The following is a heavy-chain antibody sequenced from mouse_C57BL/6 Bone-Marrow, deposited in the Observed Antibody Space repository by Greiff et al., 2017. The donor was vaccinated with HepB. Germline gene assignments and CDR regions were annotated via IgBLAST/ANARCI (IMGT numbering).Heavy chain of an antibody. CDR2: IYPRSGNT. CDR3: EVIYYYGSRDY. J-gene: IGHJ2*01. D-gene: IGHD1-1*01. CDR1: GYTFTSYG. V-gene: IGHV1-81*01. Sequence: QVQLVESGAELARPGASVKLSCKASGYTFTSYGISWVKQRTGQGLEWIGEIYPRSGNTYYNEKFKGKATLTADKSSSTAYMELRSLTSEDSAVYFCEVIYYYGSRDYWGQGTTLTVSS.